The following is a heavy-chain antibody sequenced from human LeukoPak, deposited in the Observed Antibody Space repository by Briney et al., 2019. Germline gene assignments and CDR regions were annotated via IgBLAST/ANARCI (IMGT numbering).Heavy chain of an antibody. CDR3: ARENDSLDAFDI. V-gene: IGHV4-34*01. CDR2: INHSGST. J-gene: IGHJ3*02. Sequence: SETLSLACAVYGGSFSGYYWSWICQPPGKGLEWIGEINHSGSTNYNPSLKSRVTISVDTSKNQFSLKLSSVTAADTAVYYCARENDSLDAFDIWGQGTMVTVSS. D-gene: IGHD3-22*01. CDR1: GGSFSGYY.